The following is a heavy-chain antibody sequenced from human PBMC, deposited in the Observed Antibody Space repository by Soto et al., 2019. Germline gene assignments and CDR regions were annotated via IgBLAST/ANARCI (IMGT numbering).Heavy chain of an antibody. V-gene: IGHV4-61*01. D-gene: IGHD3-3*01. Sequence: SETLSRTCTVSGGSVSSGSHYWSWIRQSPGKGMERIGYIYNSGITKYNATLKSRVTISVDTSKNQCSLRRISVTAAYTAVYFFASSPNYVFWGGDPYYNGMDVLGPVTTVTVSS. CDR1: GGSVSSGSHY. J-gene: IGHJ6*02. CDR2: IYNSGIT. CDR3: ASSPNYVFWGGDPYYNGMDV.